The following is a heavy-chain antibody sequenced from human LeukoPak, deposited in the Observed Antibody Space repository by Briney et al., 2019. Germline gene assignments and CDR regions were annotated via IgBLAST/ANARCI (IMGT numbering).Heavy chain of an antibody. V-gene: IGHV4-59*01. Sequence: SETLSLTCTVSGGSISSYYWSWIRQPPGKGLEWIGYIYYSGSTNYNPSLKSRVTISVDTSKNQFSLKLSSVTAADTAVYYCAGFNPVWSGYYYYFDYWGQGTLVTVSS. CDR2: IYYSGST. J-gene: IGHJ4*02. CDR1: GGSISSYY. CDR3: AGFNPVWSGYYYYFDY. D-gene: IGHD3-3*01.